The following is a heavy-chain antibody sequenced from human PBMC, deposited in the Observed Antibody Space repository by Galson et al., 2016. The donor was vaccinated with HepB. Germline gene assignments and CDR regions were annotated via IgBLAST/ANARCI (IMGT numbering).Heavy chain of an antibody. CDR3: TRGTLGTTASMAFDF. J-gene: IGHJ4*02. V-gene: IGHV4-4*02. Sequence: ETLSLTCAVSGGSMSDNSWWAWVRQSPRKDLEWIGEIYQTGTAHYNPSFTSRATISIDKSNNQNALRLESLTAADTAVYYCTRGTLGTTASMAFDFWGQGTLVSVSS. CDR2: IYQTGTA. D-gene: IGHD1-26*01. CDR1: GGSMSDNSW.